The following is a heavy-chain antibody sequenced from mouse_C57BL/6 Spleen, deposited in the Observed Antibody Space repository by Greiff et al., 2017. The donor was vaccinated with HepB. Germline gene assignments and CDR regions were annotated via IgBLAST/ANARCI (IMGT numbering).Heavy chain of an antibody. CDR1: GYTFTSYW. Sequence: QVQLQQPGAELVRPGSSVKLSCKASGYTFTSYWMHWVKQRPIQGLEWIGNIDPSDSETHYNQKFKDKATLTVDKSSSTAYMQLSSLTSEDSAVYYCARPYGYDYDYYAMDYWGQGTSVTVSS. D-gene: IGHD2-4*01. CDR3: ARPYGYDYDYYAMDY. CDR2: IDPSDSET. J-gene: IGHJ4*01. V-gene: IGHV1-52*01.